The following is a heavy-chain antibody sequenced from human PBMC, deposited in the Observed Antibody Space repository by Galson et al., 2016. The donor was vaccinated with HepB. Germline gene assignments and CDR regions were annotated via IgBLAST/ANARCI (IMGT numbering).Heavy chain of an antibody. CDR3: ARVSGDYGDCDRLDF. Sequence: SLRLSCAASNFTFSRHWMHWVRQAPGKGLVWVSRINSDGSTTTYADSVKGRFTISVDKAKSIVYLEMNSLRAEDPAIYYCARVSGDYGDCDRLDFWGQGTLVTVSS. CDR1: NFTFSRHW. V-gene: IGHV3-74*01. CDR2: INSDGSTT. D-gene: IGHD4-17*01. J-gene: IGHJ4*02.